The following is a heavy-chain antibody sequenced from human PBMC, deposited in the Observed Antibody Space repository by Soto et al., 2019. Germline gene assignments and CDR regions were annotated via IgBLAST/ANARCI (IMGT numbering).Heavy chain of an antibody. CDR3: ARDLRTTVTDDYYYGIDV. J-gene: IGHJ6*02. Sequence: QVQLVESGGGVVQPGRSLRLSCAASGFTFSSYGMHWVRQAPGKGLEWVAVIWYDGSNKYYADSVKGRFTISRDNSKNTLYLQMNSLRAEDTAVYYCARDLRTTVTDDYYYGIDVWGQGTTVTVSS. CDR2: IWYDGSNK. D-gene: IGHD4-17*01. CDR1: GFTFSSYG. V-gene: IGHV3-33*01.